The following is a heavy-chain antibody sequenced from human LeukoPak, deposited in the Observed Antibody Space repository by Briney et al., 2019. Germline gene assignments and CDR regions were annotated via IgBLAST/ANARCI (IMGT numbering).Heavy chain of an antibody. CDR3: LRDRDY. J-gene: IGHJ4*02. CDR2: TSSSSSTI. V-gene: IGHV3-48*04. Sequence: GGSLRLSCAASGFTFSGYDMSWVRQAPGKGLEWVSYTSSSSSTIYYADSVKSRFTISRDNAKNSLYLQMNSLRAEDTAVYYCLRDRDYWGQGTLVTVSS. CDR1: GFTFSGYD.